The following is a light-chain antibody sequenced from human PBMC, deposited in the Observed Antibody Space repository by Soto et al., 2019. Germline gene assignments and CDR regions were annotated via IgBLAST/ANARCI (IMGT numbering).Light chain of an antibody. J-gene: IGKJ5*01. CDR2: GAS. Sequence: ELVLTQSPATLSVSPGERATLSCRASQTVSRSLAWYQQKPGQAPRLLIYGASTRATGIPGRFSGSGSGTDFTLTISRLEPEDFAVYYCQQYGSSPLITFGQGTRLEIK. CDR3: QQYGSSPLIT. V-gene: IGKV3-20*01. CDR1: QTVSRS.